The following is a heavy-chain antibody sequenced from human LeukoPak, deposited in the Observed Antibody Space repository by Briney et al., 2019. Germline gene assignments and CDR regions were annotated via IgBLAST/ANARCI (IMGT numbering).Heavy chain of an antibody. Sequence: SVKVSCKASGYTFTSYAMNWVRQAPGQGLEWMGGIIPIFGTANYAQKFQGRVTITADESTSTAYMELSSLRSEDTAVYYCARAALYLRGSFDYWGQGTLVTVSS. CDR3: ARAALYLRGSFDY. D-gene: IGHD2-2*01. V-gene: IGHV1-69*13. CDR2: IIPIFGTA. CDR1: GYTFTSYA. J-gene: IGHJ4*02.